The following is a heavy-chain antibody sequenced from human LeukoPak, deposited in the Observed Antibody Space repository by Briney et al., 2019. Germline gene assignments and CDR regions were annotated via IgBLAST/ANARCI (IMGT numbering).Heavy chain of an antibody. D-gene: IGHD5-18*01. J-gene: IGHJ4*02. Sequence: SETLSLTCTVSGGSISSYYWSWIRQPPGKGLEWIGYIYYSGSTNYNPSLKSRVTISVDTSKKQLSLKLSSVTAADTAVYYCARIGRDGYLFDYWGQGTLVTVS. CDR3: ARIGRDGYLFDY. CDR1: GGSISSYY. V-gene: IGHV4-59*01. CDR2: IYYSGST.